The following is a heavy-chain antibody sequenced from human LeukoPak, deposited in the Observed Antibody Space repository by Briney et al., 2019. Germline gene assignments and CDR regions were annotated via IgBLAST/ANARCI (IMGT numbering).Heavy chain of an antibody. V-gene: IGHV1-18*01. D-gene: IGHD4-17*01. CDR3: ARGIYNGDFPQWFDP. J-gene: IGHJ5*02. Sequence: ASVKVSCKASGYTFTSYGISWVRQAPGQGLEWMGWISAYNGNTNYAQKLQGRVTMTTDTSTSTAYMELRSLRSDDTAVYYCARGIYNGDFPQWFDPWGQGTLVTVSS. CDR1: GYTFTSYG. CDR2: ISAYNGNT.